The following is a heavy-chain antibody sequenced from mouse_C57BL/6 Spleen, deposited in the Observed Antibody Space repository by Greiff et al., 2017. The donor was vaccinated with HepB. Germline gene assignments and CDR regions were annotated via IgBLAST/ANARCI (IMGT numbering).Heavy chain of an antibody. V-gene: IGHV5-12*01. D-gene: IGHD2-2*01. J-gene: IGHJ4*01. CDR1: GFTFSDYY. Sequence: EVKVVESGGGLVQPGGSLKLSCAASGFTFSDYYMYWVRQTPEKRLEWVAYISNGGGSTYYPDTVKGRFTISRDNAKNTLYLQMSRLKSEDTAMYYCARGVTTGGYYAMDYWGQGTSVTVSS. CDR2: ISNGGGST. CDR3: ARGVTTGGYYAMDY.